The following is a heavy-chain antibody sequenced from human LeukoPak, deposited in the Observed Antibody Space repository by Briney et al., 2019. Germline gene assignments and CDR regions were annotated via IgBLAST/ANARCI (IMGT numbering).Heavy chain of an antibody. D-gene: IGHD7-27*01. Sequence: SETLSLTCTVSGGSISSGGYYWSWIRQPPGKGLEWIGYIYHSGSTYYNPSLKSRVTISVDRSKNQFSLKLSSVTAADTAVYYCARDTNWGNDYWGQGTLVTVSS. CDR3: ARDTNWGNDY. CDR1: GGSISSGGYY. CDR2: IYHSGST. J-gene: IGHJ4*02. V-gene: IGHV4-30-2*01.